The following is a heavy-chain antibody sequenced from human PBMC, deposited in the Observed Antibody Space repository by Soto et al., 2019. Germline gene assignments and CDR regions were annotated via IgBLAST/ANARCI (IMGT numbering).Heavy chain of an antibody. CDR2: INPSGDST. J-gene: IGHJ4*02. V-gene: IGHV1-46*01. CDR3: ARDAGYCSSTSCYTEYFDY. CDR1: GYTFTSYY. Sequence: ASVKVSCKASGYTFTSYYMHWVRQAPGQGLEWMGIINPSGDSTSYAQKFQGRVTMTRDTSTSTVYMELSSLRSEDTAVYYCARDAGYCSSTSCYTEYFDYWGQGTLVTVSS. D-gene: IGHD2-2*02.